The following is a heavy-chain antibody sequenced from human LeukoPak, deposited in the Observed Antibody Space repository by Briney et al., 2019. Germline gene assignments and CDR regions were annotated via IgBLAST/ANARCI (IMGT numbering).Heavy chain of an antibody. V-gene: IGHV4-59*06. Sequence: PSETLSLTCTVSGASISNYYWSWIRQPPGKGLEWIGYIYYSGSTYYNPSLKSRVTISVDTSKNQFSLKLSSVTAADTAVYYCAREYGAPPYFDYWGQGTLVTVSS. D-gene: IGHD4-17*01. CDR3: AREYGAPPYFDY. CDR1: GASISNYY. CDR2: IYYSGST. J-gene: IGHJ4*02.